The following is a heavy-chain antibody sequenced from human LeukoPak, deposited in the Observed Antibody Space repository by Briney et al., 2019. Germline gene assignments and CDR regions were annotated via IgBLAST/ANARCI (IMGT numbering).Heavy chain of an antibody. Sequence: PGGSLRLSCAASGFTFSSYGMSWVRQAPGRGLEWVSSISGSGDGTHHADPVKGRFTISRDNSKNTLYLQMNSLRAEDTAVYYCAKDGSIVYSYTYLDYWGQGTLVTVSS. J-gene: IGHJ4*02. D-gene: IGHD3-16*01. V-gene: IGHV3-23*01. CDR2: ISGSGDGT. CDR3: AKDGSIVYSYTYLDY. CDR1: GFTFSSYG.